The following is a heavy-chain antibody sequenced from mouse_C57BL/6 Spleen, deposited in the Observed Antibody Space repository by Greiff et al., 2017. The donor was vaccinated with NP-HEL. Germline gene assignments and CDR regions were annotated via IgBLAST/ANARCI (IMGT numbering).Heavy chain of an antibody. J-gene: IGHJ3*01. D-gene: IGHD4-1*02. CDR2: FYPGSGSI. CDR1: GYTFTEYT. Sequence: QVQLKESGAELVKPGASVKLSCKASGYTFTEYTIHWVKQRSGQGLEWIGWFYPGSGSIKYNEKFKDKATLTADKSSSTVYMELSRLTSEDSAVYFCARHEAPNWDEGDWFAYWGQGTLVTVSA. V-gene: IGHV1-62-2*01. CDR3: ARHEAPNWDEGDWFAY.